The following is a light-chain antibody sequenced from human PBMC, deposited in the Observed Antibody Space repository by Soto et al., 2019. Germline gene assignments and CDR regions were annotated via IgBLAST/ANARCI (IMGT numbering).Light chain of an antibody. Sequence: QSALTQPASVSGSPGQSITIYCTGTSSDVGSYNLVSWYQQHPGKAPKLMIYEGSKRPSGVSNRFSGSKSGNTASLTISGRQAEDEADYYCCSYAGSSPYVFGTGTKLTVL. CDR2: EGS. CDR3: CSYAGSSPYV. V-gene: IGLV2-23*01. CDR1: SSDVGSYNL. J-gene: IGLJ1*01.